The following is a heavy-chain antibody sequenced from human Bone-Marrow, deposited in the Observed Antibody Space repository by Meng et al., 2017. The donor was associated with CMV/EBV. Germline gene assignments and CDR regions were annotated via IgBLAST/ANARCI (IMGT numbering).Heavy chain of an antibody. CDR3: AKGGWSLNY. CDR1: GASISGSH. Sequence: GSLRLSCTVSGASISGSHWSWIRQPPGKGLEWIGYIHSNGDANYNSSLRSRATLSVDTSKNQFSLNLRSVTAMDTAVYYCAKGGWSLNYWGQGVLVNVAS. V-gene: IGHV4-59*01. J-gene: IGHJ4*02. D-gene: IGHD6-19*01. CDR2: IHSNGDA.